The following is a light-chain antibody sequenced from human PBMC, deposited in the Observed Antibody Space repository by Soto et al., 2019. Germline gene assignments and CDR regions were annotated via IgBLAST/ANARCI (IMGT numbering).Light chain of an antibody. V-gene: IGLV2-14*01. J-gene: IGLJ1*01. CDR1: SSDVGGYNY. CDR2: EVS. CDR3: SSYTSSSTLVV. Sequence: QSALTQPASVSGSPGQSITISCTGTSSDVGGYNYVSWYQQHPGKVPNLMIYEVSNRPSGVSNRFSGSKSGNTASLTISGFQAEDEADYYCSSYTSSSTLVVFGTGTKVTVL.